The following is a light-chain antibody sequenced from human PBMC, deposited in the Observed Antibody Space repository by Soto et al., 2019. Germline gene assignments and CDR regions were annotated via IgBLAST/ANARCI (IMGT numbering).Light chain of an antibody. Sequence: EIVMTQSPATLSVSPGERATVSCRASESVSNNLAWYQQKPGQSPRLLIYAASTRATGIPARVSGSGSGAEFTLTISNLQSEDFAIYYCQQYNNWPPGPFGQGTKV. CDR3: QQYNNWPPGP. CDR1: ESVSNN. V-gene: IGKV3-15*01. CDR2: AAS. J-gene: IGKJ1*01.